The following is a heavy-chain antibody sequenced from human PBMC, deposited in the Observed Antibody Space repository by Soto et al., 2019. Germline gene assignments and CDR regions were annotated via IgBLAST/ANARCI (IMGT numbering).Heavy chain of an antibody. CDR3: AQSWGYNAALDY. Sequence: QVQLVESGGGVVQPGRSLRLSCAASGFTFSSYGMHWVRQAPGKGLEWVAVISYDGSNKYYADSVKGRFTISRDNSKNTLYLQINSRRAEDTAVYYCAQSWGYNAALDYWGQGTLVTVSS. CDR1: GFTFSSYG. CDR2: ISYDGSNK. D-gene: IGHD3-10*01. J-gene: IGHJ4*02. V-gene: IGHV3-30*03.